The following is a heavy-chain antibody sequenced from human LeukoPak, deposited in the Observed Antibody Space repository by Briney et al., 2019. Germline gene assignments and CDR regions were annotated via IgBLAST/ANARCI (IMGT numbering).Heavy chain of an antibody. Sequence: GGSLRLSCGASGFTFSSYAMSWVRQAPGKGLEWVSGISGSDGYTYYADSVKGRFTISRDNSKNTLSLQMNSLRAEDTAVYYCAKDSGTFPLSSFDIWGQGTMVTVSS. CDR3: AKDSGTFPLSSFDI. J-gene: IGHJ3*02. D-gene: IGHD1-26*01. CDR2: ISGSDGYT. V-gene: IGHV3-23*01. CDR1: GFTFSSYA.